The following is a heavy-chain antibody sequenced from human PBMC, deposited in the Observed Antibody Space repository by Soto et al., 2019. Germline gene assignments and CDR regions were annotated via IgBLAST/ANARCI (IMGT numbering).Heavy chain of an antibody. CDR1: GFSFNIYA. CDR2: ISGSGENT. V-gene: IGHV3-23*01. CDR3: ADGGEWSFNFEY. D-gene: IGHD3-3*01. J-gene: IGHJ4*02. Sequence: EVQLLESGGGLVQPGGSLRLSCAASGFSFNIYAMSWVHQAPGKGLEWVCAISGSGENTYYADSVKGRFTISRDNSKNTLYLQMNNLRVEDKAVYYCADGGEWSFNFEYWGQGTLVTVSS.